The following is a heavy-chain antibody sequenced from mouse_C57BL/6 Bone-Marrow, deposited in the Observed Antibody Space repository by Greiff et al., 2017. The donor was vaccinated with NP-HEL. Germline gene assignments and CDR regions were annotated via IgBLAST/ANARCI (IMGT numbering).Heavy chain of an antibody. J-gene: IGHJ1*03. CDR2: GQGMDWIG. CDR3: SSDSADYYAVLSVVAFYLYFDV. Sequence: QVQLQQSGPELARPWASVKISCQAFYTFSRREHLAIRDTNYWMQWGKQRPGQGMDWIGAIYPGNGDNSYNQKFKGKATLTADKSASTAYMQHCRLTSSDSADYYAVLSVVAFYLYFDVWGTGTTVTVAS. CDR1: YTFSRREH. D-gene: IGHD1-1*01. V-gene: IGHV1-87*01.